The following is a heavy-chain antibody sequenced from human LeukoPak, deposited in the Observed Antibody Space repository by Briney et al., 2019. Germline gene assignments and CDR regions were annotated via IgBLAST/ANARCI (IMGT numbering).Heavy chain of an antibody. Sequence: SETLSLTCTVSGGSISSSSYYWGWIRQPPGKGPEWIGSIYYSGSTYYNPSLKSRVTISVDTSKNQFSLKLSSVTAADTAVYYCARDPLRVGAAAGTGNFQHWGQGTLVTVSS. D-gene: IGHD6-13*01. V-gene: IGHV4-39*07. CDR1: GGSISSSSYY. CDR2: IYYSGST. J-gene: IGHJ1*01. CDR3: ARDPLRVGAAAGTGNFQH.